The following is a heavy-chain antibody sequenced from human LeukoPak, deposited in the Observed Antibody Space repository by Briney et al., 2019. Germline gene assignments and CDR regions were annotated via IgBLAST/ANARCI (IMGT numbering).Heavy chain of an antibody. D-gene: IGHD3-22*01. J-gene: IGHJ6*03. CDR3: ARGPPGGYGHYYYMDV. V-gene: IGHV1-8*03. Sequence: ASVKVSCKASGYTFTSYDINWVRQATGQGLEWMGWMNPNSGNTDYAQKFQGRVTITRNTSISTAYMELSSLRSEDTAVYYCARGPPGGYGHYYYMDVWGKGTTVTVSS. CDR1: GYTFTSYD. CDR2: MNPNSGNT.